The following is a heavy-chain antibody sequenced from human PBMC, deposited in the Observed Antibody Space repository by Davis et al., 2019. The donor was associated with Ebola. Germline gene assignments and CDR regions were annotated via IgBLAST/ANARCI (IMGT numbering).Heavy chain of an antibody. CDR3: ARGYYDFWSGYFWFDP. CDR2: IYYGGTT. J-gene: IGHJ5*02. V-gene: IGHV4-59*01. CDR1: GGSMSSYY. D-gene: IGHD3-3*01. Sequence: SETLSLTCTVSGGSMSSYYWSWIRQPPGKGLEWIGNIYYGGTTNYNPSLKSRVTISGDTSKNQFSLNVNSVTAADTAVYYCARGYYDFWSGYFWFDPWGQGTLVTVSS.